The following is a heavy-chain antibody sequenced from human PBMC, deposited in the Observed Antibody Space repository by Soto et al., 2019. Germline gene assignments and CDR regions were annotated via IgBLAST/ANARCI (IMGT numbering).Heavy chain of an antibody. CDR2: ISGSGGST. CDR3: AKDFRYYGSGSYRYFDY. Sequence: PGGSLRLSCAASGFTFSSYAMSWVRQAPGKGLEWVSAISGSGGSTYYADSVKGRFTISRDNSKNTLYLQMNSLRAEDTAVYYCAKDFRYYGSGSYRYFDYWGQGTLVTVSS. CDR1: GFTFSSYA. J-gene: IGHJ4*02. V-gene: IGHV3-23*01. D-gene: IGHD3-10*01.